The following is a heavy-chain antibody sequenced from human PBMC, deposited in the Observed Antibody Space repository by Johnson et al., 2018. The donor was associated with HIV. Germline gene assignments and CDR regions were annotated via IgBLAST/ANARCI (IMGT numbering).Heavy chain of an antibody. V-gene: IGHV3-30*04. J-gene: IGHJ3*02. CDR1: GFTFSSYA. CDR3: ATGSLVVVGADGLIQLHDAFDI. CDR2: ISYAGSNK. D-gene: IGHD2-15*01. Sequence: QVQLVESGGGVVQPGRSLRLSCAASGFTFSSYAMHWVRQAPGKGLEWVAVISYAGSNKYYADSVKGRFTISRDNAKTTPYLHMNSLRAEDTAVYYCATGSLVVVGADGLIQLHDAFDIWGRGTKVSVSS.